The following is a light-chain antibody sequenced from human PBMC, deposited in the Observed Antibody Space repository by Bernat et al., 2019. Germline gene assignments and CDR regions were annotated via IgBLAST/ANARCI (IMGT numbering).Light chain of an antibody. Sequence: QSALTQPASVSASPGQSITISCTGTSSDVGSYNLVSWYQQHPGKAPKLMIYAVSKRPSGVSNRFSGSKSGNTASLTISGLQAEDEADYYCCSYAGTSTLNCVFGRGTKLTVL. J-gene: IGLJ3*02. CDR2: AVS. CDR1: SSDVGSYNL. V-gene: IGLV2-23*02. CDR3: CSYAGTSTLNCV.